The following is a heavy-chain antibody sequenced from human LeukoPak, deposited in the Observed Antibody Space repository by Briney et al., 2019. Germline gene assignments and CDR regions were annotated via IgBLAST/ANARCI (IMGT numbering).Heavy chain of an antibody. D-gene: IGHD3-22*01. V-gene: IGHV3-15*01. Sequence: GSLRLSCAASGFTFSNAWMSWVRQAPGKGLEWVGRIKSKTDGGTTDYAAPVKGRFTISRDDSKNTLYLQMNSLKTEDTAVYYCTAPSEYYYDSSGYNYWGQGTLVTVSS. CDR2: IKSKTDGGTT. CDR3: TAPSEYYYDSSGYNY. CDR1: GFTFSNAW. J-gene: IGHJ4*02.